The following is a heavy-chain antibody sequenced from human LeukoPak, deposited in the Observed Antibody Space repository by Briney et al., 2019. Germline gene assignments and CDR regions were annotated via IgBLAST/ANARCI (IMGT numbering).Heavy chain of an antibody. D-gene: IGHD6-13*01. V-gene: IGHV3-74*01. CDR3: LAGYYYYYMDV. CDR2: TNTHGTSA. Sequence: GGSLRLSCAASGFTFNNYWMHWVRQAPGKGLVWVARTNTHGTSANYAGSVKGRFIISRDNANNTLYLQMNGLRGEDTGVYYALAGYYYYYMDVWGKGTTVTVSS. CDR1: GFTFNNYW. J-gene: IGHJ6*03.